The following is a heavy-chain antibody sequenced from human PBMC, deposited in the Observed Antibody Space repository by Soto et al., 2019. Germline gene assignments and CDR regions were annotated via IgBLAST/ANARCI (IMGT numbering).Heavy chain of an antibody. V-gene: IGHV3-23*01. CDR2: ISGSGGST. CDR1: GFTLCSYA. Sequence: GGALRLSFAASGFTLCSYAMSWGRPAPGEGVEWVSAISGSGGSTYYADSVKGRFTISRDNSKNTLYLQMNSLRAEDTAVYYCAKDRGYCSSTSCYHYFDYWGQGTLVTVSS. J-gene: IGHJ4*02. CDR3: AKDRGYCSSTSCYHYFDY. D-gene: IGHD2-2*01.